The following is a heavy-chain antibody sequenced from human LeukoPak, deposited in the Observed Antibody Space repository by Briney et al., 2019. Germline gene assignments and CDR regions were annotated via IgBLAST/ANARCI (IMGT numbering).Heavy chain of an antibody. D-gene: IGHD3-16*01. CDR2: ILNDGSQE. CDR1: GFTFSSYG. J-gene: IGHJ3*02. CDR3: ARDDALGDNALDI. Sequence: PGGSLRLSCAASGFTFSSYGMHWVRQAPGKGLEWVAVILNDGSQEKYADSVKGRFTISRDNSKNTLFLQMNSLRAEDTAVYYCARDDALGDNALDIWGQGTMVTVYS. V-gene: IGHV3-33*01.